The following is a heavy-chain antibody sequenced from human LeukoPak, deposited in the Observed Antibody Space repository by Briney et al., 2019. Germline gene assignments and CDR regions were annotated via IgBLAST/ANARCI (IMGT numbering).Heavy chain of an antibody. CDR1: GRSISGYY. J-gene: IGHJ4*02. CDR2: IYHSGST. CDR3: ARVATAGTYYFDY. Sequence: SETLSLICTVSGRSISGYYWSWIRQPPGKGLEWIGSIYHSGSTYYNPSLKSRVTISVDTSKNQFSLKLSSVTAADTAVYYCARVATAGTYYFDYWGQGTLVTVSS. V-gene: IGHV4-38-2*02. D-gene: IGHD6-13*01.